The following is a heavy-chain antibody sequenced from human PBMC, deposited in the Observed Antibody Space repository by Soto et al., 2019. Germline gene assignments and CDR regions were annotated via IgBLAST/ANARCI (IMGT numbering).Heavy chain of an antibody. CDR2: INHSGST. J-gene: IGHJ5*02. CDR3: ARVVVVPAAMYLDP. CDR1: GGSFSGYY. Sequence: SETLSLTCAVYGGSFSGYYWSWIRQPPGKGLEWIGEINHSGSTNYNPSLKSRVTISVDTSKNQFSLKLSSVTAADTAVYYCARVVVVPAAMYLDPWGQGTLVTVSS. D-gene: IGHD2-2*01. V-gene: IGHV4-34*01.